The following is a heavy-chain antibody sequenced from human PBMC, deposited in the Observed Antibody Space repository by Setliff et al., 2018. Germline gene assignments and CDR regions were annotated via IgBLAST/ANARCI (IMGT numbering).Heavy chain of an antibody. V-gene: IGHV4-61*02. D-gene: IGHD3-22*01. Sequence: SETLSLTCTVSGGSISGGCYYWGWIRQPAGKGLEWFGRIYTSGSTNYNPSLKCRVTISVDTSKNQFSLKLSSVTAADTAVYYCASVVEDYYDSSGYFLPSYYFDYWGQGTLVTVSS. J-gene: IGHJ4*02. CDR2: IYTSGST. CDR3: ASVVEDYYDSSGYFLPSYYFDY. CDR1: GGSISGGCYY.